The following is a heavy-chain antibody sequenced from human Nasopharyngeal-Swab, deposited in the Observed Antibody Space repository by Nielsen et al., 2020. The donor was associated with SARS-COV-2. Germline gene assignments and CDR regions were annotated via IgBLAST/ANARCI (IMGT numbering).Heavy chain of an antibody. D-gene: IGHD4/OR15-4a*01. CDR3: ARGRDGATSYPNHHMDV. J-gene: IGHJ6*03. CDR2: INPTGET. Sequence: RQAPGKGLEWIGQINPTGETNYNPSLGSRVSISLDSSRRQLSLKLSSVTPADTAVYFCARGRDGATSYPNHHMDVWGKGSAVTVSS. V-gene: IGHV4-34*01.